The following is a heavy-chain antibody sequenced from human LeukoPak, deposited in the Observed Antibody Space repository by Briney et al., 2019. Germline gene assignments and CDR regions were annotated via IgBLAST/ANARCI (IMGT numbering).Heavy chain of an antibody. V-gene: IGHV3-9*01. CDR2: ISWNSGSI. CDR3: AKDISPSIAVAGTEPYYYYYGMDV. J-gene: IGHJ6*02. CDR1: GFTFSSYS. Sequence: PGGSLRLSCAASGFTFSSYSMNWVRQAPGKGLEWVSGISWNSGSIGYADSVKGRFTISRDNAKNSLYLQMNSLRAEDTALYYCAKDISPSIAVAGTEPYYYYYGMDVWGQGTTVTVSS. D-gene: IGHD6-19*01.